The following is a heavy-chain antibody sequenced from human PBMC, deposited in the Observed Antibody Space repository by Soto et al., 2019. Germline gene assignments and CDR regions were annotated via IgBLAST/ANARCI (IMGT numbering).Heavy chain of an antibody. CDR3: ARVDTAMAYYFDY. CDR1: GGSISSGDYY. D-gene: IGHD5-18*01. CDR2: IYYSGST. Sequence: QVQLQESGPGLVKPSQTLSLTCTVSGGSISSGDYYWSWIRQPPGKGLQWIGYIYYSGSTYYNPSLKSRVTISVDTSKNQFSLKLSSVTAADTAVYYCARVDTAMAYYFDYWGQGTLVTVSS. J-gene: IGHJ4*02. V-gene: IGHV4-30-4*01.